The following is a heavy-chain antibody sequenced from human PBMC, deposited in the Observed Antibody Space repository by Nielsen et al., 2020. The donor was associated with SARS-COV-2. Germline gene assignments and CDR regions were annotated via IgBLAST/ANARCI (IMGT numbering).Heavy chain of an antibody. J-gene: IGHJ6*02. D-gene: IGHD2-15*01. V-gene: IGHV1-69*13. CDR1: GGTFSSFA. CDR3: ARDIVGGLDV. Sequence: SVKVSCKASGGTFSSFAISWVRQAPGQGLEWMGAIIPIFGTAKYAQKFQGRVTITADESTTTAYLELSSLRSEDSAVYYCARDIVGGLDVWGQGTTVTVSS. CDR2: IIPIFGTA.